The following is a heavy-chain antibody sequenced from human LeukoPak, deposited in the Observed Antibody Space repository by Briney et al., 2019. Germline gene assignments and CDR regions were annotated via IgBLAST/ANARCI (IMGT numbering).Heavy chain of an antibody. D-gene: IGHD5-18*01. CDR1: GGSISSYY. CDR2: IYYSGST. CDR3: ARGYNYGFDY. J-gene: IGHJ4*02. Sequence: PSETLSLTCTVSGGSISSYYWSWIRQPPGKGLEWIGYIYYSGSTNYNPSLKSRVTISVDTSKNQFSLKLSSVTAADTAVYYCARGYNYGFDYWGQGPLVTASS. V-gene: IGHV4-59*01.